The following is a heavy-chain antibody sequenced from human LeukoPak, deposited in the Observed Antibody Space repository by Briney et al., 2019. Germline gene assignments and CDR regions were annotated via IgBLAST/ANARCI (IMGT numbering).Heavy chain of an antibody. J-gene: IGHJ6*03. D-gene: IGHD2-2*01. Sequence: GGSLRLSCAASGFTFSDHYMDWVRQAPGKGLEWVGRTRNKANSYTTEYAASVKGRFTISRGDSKNSLYLQMNSLKAEDTAVYYCVREYQLLGYYYYYMDVWGKGTTVTVSS. CDR1: GFTFSDHY. CDR2: TRNKANSYTT. V-gene: IGHV3-72*01. CDR3: VREYQLLGYYYYYMDV.